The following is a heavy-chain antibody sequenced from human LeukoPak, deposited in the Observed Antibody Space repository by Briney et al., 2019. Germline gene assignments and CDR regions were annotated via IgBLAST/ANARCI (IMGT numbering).Heavy chain of an antibody. Sequence: GGSLRLSCAASGFAFSDYYMSWIRQAPGKGLEWVSYISSSGSTIYYADSMKGRFTISRDNAKNSLYLQMNSLRAEDTAAYYCARDTDFWSGYYIRYYYYYMDVWGKGTTVTVSS. V-gene: IGHV3-11*04. CDR3: ARDTDFWSGYYIRYYYYYMDV. D-gene: IGHD3-3*01. CDR1: GFAFSDYY. J-gene: IGHJ6*03. CDR2: ISSSGSTI.